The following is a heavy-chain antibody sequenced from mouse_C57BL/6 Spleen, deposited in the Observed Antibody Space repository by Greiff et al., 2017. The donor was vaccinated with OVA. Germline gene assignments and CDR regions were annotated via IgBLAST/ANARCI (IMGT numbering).Heavy chain of an antibody. D-gene: IGHD4-1*01. V-gene: IGHV6-6*01. CDR1: GFTFSDAW. CDR3: TRLGRGDFDY. J-gene: IGHJ2*01. CDR2: IRNKANNHAT. Sequence: EVQRVESGGGLVQPGGSMKLSCAASGFTFSDAWMDWVRQSPEKGLEWVAEIRNKANNHATYYAESVKGRFTISRDDSKSSVYLQMNSLRAEDTGIYYCTRLGRGDFDYWGQGTTLTVSS.